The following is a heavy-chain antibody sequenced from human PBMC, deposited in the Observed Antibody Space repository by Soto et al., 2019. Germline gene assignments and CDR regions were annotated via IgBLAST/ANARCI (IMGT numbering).Heavy chain of an antibody. D-gene: IGHD2-2*01. CDR1: GFAFNNYG. J-gene: IGHJ4*02. V-gene: IGHV3-21*01. CDR3: AREDSIIIPAVSDF. Sequence: PGGSLRLSCTASGFAFNNYGINWVRQAPGKGLEWVSSISKSDYTYYSDSVKGRFAISRDNAKSSVSLQMNPLRVEDTAVYYCAREDSIIIPAVSDFWGQGTLVTVSS. CDR2: ISKSDYT.